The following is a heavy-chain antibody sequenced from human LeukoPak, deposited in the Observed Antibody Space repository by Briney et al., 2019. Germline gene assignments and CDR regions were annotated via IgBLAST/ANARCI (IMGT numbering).Heavy chain of an antibody. D-gene: IGHD3-10*01. CDR2: IYYSGST. CDR1: GGSISIYY. CDR3: ARVGTMVRGHTH. V-gene: IGHV4-59*01. J-gene: IGHJ4*02. Sequence: SETLSLTCTVSGGSISIYYWNWIRQPPGKGLEWIGYIYYSGSTNYNPSLKSRVTISVDTSKNQFSPKLSSVTAADTAVYYCARVGTMVRGHTHWGQGTLVTVSS.